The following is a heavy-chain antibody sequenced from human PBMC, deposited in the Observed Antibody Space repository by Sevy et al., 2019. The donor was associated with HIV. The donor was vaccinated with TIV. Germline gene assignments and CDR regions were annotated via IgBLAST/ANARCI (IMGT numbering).Heavy chain of an antibody. V-gene: IGHV4-39*01. Sequence: SETLSLTCTVSAGSISSSSYYWGWIRQPPGKGLEWIESIYYSGSTYYNPSLKSRVTISVDTSKNQFSLKLSSVTATDTAVYYCARLKGYCSGGSCPSYYYYYMDVWGKGTTVTVSS. CDR1: AGSISSSSYY. D-gene: IGHD2-15*01. CDR3: ARLKGYCSGGSCPSYYYYYMDV. J-gene: IGHJ6*03. CDR2: IYYSGST.